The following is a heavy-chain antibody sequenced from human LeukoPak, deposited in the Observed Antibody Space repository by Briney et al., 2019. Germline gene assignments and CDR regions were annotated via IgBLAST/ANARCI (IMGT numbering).Heavy chain of an antibody. V-gene: IGHV4-61*02. D-gene: IGHD5/OR15-5a*01. CDR3: ATLVSTRYYFDY. CDR2: IYSSGST. CDR1: GGSISSDSHY. J-gene: IGHJ4*02. Sequence: PSQTLSLTCTVSGGSISSDSHYWSWIRQPAGKGLEWIGRIYSSGSTNYNPSLKSRVTISIDTSKNQFSLRLTSVTAADTAVYFCATLVSTRYYFDYWGQGTLVTVSS.